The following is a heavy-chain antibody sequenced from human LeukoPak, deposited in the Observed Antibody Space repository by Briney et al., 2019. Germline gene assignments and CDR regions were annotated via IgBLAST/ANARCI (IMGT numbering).Heavy chain of an antibody. CDR1: GGSFSGYY. CDR2: INHSGST. D-gene: IGHD6-19*01. CDR3: ARAAGSGLIDY. J-gene: IGHJ4*02. V-gene: IGHV4-34*01. Sequence: PPETLSLTCAVYGGSFSGYYWSWIRQPPGKGLEWIGEINHSGSTNYNPSLKSRVTISVDTSKNQFSLNLNSVTAADTALYFCARAAGSGLIDYWGQGILVIVSS.